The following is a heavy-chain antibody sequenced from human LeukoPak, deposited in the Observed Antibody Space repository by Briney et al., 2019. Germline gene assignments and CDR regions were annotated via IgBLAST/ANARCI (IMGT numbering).Heavy chain of an antibody. V-gene: IGHV3-48*01. CDR1: GFTLGSYT. Sequence: GGSLRLSCAASGFTLGSYTMNWVRQAPGKGLEWVSYISSSSSTIQYADSVKGRFTISRDNADNSLYLQMNSLGVEDTAVYYCARAVISIFDNWGQGTLVTVYS. CDR2: ISSSSSTI. CDR3: ARAVISIFDN. J-gene: IGHJ4*02. D-gene: IGHD3-3*02.